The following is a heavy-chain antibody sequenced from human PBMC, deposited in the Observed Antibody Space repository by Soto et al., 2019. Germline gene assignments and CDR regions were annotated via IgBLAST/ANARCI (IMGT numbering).Heavy chain of an antibody. CDR1: GYTFTIYA. V-gene: IGHV1-3*01. Sequence: ASVKVSCKASGYTFTIYAMHWVRQAPGQRLEWMGWINAGNGNTKYSQKFQGRVTITRDTSASTAYMELSSLRSEDTAVYYCAKVTSGTVAFDFWGQGTMVTVSS. CDR3: AKVTSGTVAFDF. J-gene: IGHJ3*01. CDR2: INAGNGNT. D-gene: IGHD6-13*01.